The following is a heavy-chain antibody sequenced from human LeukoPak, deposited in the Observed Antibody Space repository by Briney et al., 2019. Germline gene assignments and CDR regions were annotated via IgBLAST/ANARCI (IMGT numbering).Heavy chain of an antibody. V-gene: IGHV4-39*07. CDR1: GGSISSSSYY. CDR3: ARDRRDGYNDAFDY. J-gene: IGHJ4*02. CDR2: IYYSGST. Sequence: SETLSLTCTVSGGSISSSSYYWGWIRQPPGKGLEWIGSIYYSGSTYYNPSLKSRVTISVDTSKNQFSLKLSSVTAADTAVYYCARDRRDGYNDAFDYWGQGALVTVSS. D-gene: IGHD5-24*01.